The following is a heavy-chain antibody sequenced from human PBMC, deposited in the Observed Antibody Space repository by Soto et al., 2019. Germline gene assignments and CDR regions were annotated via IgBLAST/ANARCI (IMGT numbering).Heavy chain of an antibody. CDR1: GGSMRSYY. J-gene: IGHJ6*02. CDR3: AGIGEDVYYGMDV. Sequence: QVQLQESGPGLVKPSETLSLTCSVSGGSMRSYYWNWLRQPAGKGLEWIGRIYSRGDTNYNPSVTSRVAMSVDTSKNEFSLRLNSVTAADTAVYYCAGIGEDVYYGMDVWGQGTTVTVSS. D-gene: IGHD2-21*01. CDR2: IYSRGDT. V-gene: IGHV4-4*07.